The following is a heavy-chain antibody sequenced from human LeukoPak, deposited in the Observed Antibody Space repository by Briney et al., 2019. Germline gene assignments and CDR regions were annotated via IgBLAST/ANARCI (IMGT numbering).Heavy chain of an antibody. D-gene: IGHD2-15*01. V-gene: IGHV4-39*01. J-gene: IGHJ4*02. CDR1: GASISSSSNY. Sequence: SETLSLTCTVSGASISSSSNYWGWIRQPPGKGLEWIGSIYYSGSTYYNPSLKSRVTISVDTSKNQFSLKLSSVTAADTAMYYCARLYCSGGSCYSGLGPADYWGQGTLVTVAS. CDR2: IYYSGST. CDR3: ARLYCSGGSCYSGLGPADY.